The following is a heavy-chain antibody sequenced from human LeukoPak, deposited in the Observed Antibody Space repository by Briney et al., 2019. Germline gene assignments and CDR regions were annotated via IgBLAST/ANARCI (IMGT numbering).Heavy chain of an antibody. Sequence: GGSLRLSCAASGFTFSDYDMSWIRQAPGKGLEWVSYITHSSSYTKYADSLEGRLTIPRDNAKNSLYLQMNSLRAEDTAVYYCARGGKVGGYYVYWGQGTLVTVSS. D-gene: IGHD3-10*01. CDR3: ARGGKVGGYYVY. J-gene: IGHJ4*02. CDR1: GFTFSDYD. V-gene: IGHV3-11*05. CDR2: ITHSSSYT.